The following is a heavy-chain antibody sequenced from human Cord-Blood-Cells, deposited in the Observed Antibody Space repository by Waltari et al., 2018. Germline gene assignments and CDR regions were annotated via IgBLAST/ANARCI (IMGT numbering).Heavy chain of an antibody. CDR1: GGSISSGGYY. J-gene: IGHJ4*02. D-gene: IGHD2-2*02. CDR3: ARDASGYCSSTSCYTGGSYFDY. CDR2: IYYSGST. V-gene: IGHV4-31*03. Sequence: QVQLQESGPGLVKPSQTLSLTCTVSGGSISSGGYYWSWIRQHPGKGREWIGYIYYSGSTYYNPSLKSRVTISVDTSKNQFSLKLSSVTAADTAVYYCARDASGYCSSTSCYTGGSYFDYWGQGTLVTVSS.